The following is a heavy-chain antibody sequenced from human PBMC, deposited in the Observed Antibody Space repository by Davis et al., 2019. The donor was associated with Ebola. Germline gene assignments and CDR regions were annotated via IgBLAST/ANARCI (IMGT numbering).Heavy chain of an antibody. CDR1: GGSISSSSYY. V-gene: IGHV4-39*01. D-gene: IGHD3-22*01. J-gene: IGHJ5*02. CDR2: IYYSGST. Sequence: SETLSLTCAVYGGSISSSSYYWGWIRQPPGKGLEWIGSIYYSGSTYYNPSLKSRVTISVDTSKNQFSLKLSSVTAADTAVYYCARTGFDSSGYYIENWFDPWGQGTPVTVSS. CDR3: ARTGFDSSGYYIENWFDP.